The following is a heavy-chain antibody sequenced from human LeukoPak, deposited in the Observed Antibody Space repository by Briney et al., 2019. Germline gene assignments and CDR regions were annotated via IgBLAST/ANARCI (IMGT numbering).Heavy chain of an antibody. Sequence: PGGSLRLSCAASGFTFSSYGMHWVRQAPGKGLEWVAFIRYDGSNKYYADSVKGRFTISRDNSKNTLYLQMNSLRAEDTAVYYCARDLIAAENYWGQGTLVTVSS. D-gene: IGHD6-25*01. J-gene: IGHJ4*02. V-gene: IGHV3-30*02. CDR2: IRYDGSNK. CDR1: GFTFSSYG. CDR3: ARDLIAAENY.